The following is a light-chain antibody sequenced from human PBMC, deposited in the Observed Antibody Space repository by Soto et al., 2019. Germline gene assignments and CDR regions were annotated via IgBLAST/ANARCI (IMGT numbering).Light chain of an antibody. V-gene: IGLV1-40*01. J-gene: IGLJ1*01. Sequence: QSVLTQPSSVSGDPGQTVTISCTGSGSNIGAGYNVHWYQQLPGTAPKLLIHGNSNRPSGVPDRFSASKSGTSASLAITGLQADDEADYYCQTSHSGLIGLIFGTGTKLTVL. CDR2: GNS. CDR3: QTSHSGLIGLI. CDR1: GSNIGAGYN.